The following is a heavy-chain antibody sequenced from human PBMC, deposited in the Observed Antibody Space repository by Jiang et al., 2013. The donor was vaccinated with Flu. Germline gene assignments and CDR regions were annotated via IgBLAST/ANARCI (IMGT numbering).Heavy chain of an antibody. V-gene: IGHV3-23*01. J-gene: IGHJ6*02. CDR1: GFTFRNYG. D-gene: IGHD6-19*01. CDR3: AKETVAGFYYYGMDV. Sequence: RLSCAASGFTFRNYGTNWVRQAPGKGLEWVSSISSSGDYPYYADAVRGRFTISRDNSKNTLFLQLNSLRAEDTAIYYCAKETVAGFYYYGMDVWGQGTAVTVSS. CDR2: ISSSGDYP.